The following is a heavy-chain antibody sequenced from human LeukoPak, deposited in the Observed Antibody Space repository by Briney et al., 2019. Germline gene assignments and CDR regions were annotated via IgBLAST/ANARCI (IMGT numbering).Heavy chain of an antibody. CDR2: INLNSGGT. J-gene: IGHJ1*01. CDR3: AREGYGDYGNFQH. V-gene: IGHV1-2*02. Sequence: ASVKVSCKASGYTFTGYYMHWVRQAPGQGLEWMGWINLNSGGTNYAQKFQGRVTMTRDTSISTAYMELSRLRSEDTAVYYCAREGYGDYGNFQHWGQGTLVTVSS. CDR1: GYTFTGYY. D-gene: IGHD4-17*01.